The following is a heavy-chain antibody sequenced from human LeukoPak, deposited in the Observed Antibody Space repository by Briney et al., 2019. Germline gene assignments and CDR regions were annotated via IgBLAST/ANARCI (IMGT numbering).Heavy chain of an antibody. CDR3: ARVGIAVAGNFDY. CDR1: GFTFSSDW. V-gene: IGHV3-7*01. D-gene: IGHD6-19*01. J-gene: IGHJ4*02. CDR2: IKQDGSEK. Sequence: GGSLRLSCAASGFTFSSDWMSWVRQAPGKGLEWVANIKQDGSEKYYVDSVKGRFTISRDNAKNSLYLQMNSLRAEDTAVYYCARVGIAVAGNFDYWGQGTLVTVSS.